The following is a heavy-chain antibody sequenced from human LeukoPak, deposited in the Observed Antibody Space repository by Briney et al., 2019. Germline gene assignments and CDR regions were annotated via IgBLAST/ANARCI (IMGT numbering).Heavy chain of an antibody. CDR2: ISNTGGST. V-gene: IGHV3-23*01. CDR1: GFSFNTYA. CDR3: AQQVGYCSSGSCYFTY. Sequence: GGTLRLSCAASGFSFNTYAMSWVRQAPGKGLEWVSAISNTGGSTYYADSVKGRFTISRDKSKNTLSLQMNSLRAEDTAVYYCAQQVGYCSSGSCYFTYWGQGTLVTVSS. D-gene: IGHD2-15*01. J-gene: IGHJ1*01.